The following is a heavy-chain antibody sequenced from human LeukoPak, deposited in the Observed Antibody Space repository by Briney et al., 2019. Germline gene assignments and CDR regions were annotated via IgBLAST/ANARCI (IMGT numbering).Heavy chain of an antibody. D-gene: IGHD1-7*01. V-gene: IGHV1-2*02. Sequence: ASVTVSCKTSGYTFSDFYMHWVRQAPGPGLEWMGWINPNSGGTNYARKFQGRVTMTTDTSTSTAYMELRSLRSDDTAVYYCARSQLELRRPFDYWGQGTLVTVSS. CDR2: INPNSGGT. CDR1: GYTFSDFY. J-gene: IGHJ4*02. CDR3: ARSQLELRRPFDY.